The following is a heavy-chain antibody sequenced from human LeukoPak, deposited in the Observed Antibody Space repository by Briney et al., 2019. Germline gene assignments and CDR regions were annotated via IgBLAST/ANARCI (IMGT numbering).Heavy chain of an antibody. Sequence: SETLSLTCTVSGGSISSYYWSWIRQPPGKGLEWIGHLYYSGSTNYNPSLKSRVTILVDTSKNQLSLKLSSVTAADTAVYYCTRAGGAVRINYWGQGTLVTVSS. J-gene: IGHJ4*02. CDR1: GGSISSYY. D-gene: IGHD6-19*01. V-gene: IGHV4-59*01. CDR3: TRAGGAVRINY. CDR2: LYYSGST.